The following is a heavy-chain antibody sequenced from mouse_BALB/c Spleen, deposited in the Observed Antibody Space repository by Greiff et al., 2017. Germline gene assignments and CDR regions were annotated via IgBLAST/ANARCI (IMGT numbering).Heavy chain of an antibody. CDR1: GFTFTAYY. J-gene: IGHJ2*01. CDR3: ARDRSYGNYDFDY. Sequence: EVKVVESGGGLVQPGGSLRLSCATSGFTFTAYYMSWVRQPPGKALEWLGFIRNKANGYTTEYSASVKGRFTISRDNSQSILYLQMNTLRAEDSATYYCARDRSYGNYDFDYWGQGTTLTVSS. D-gene: IGHD2-1*01. CDR2: IRNKANGYTT. V-gene: IGHV7-3*02.